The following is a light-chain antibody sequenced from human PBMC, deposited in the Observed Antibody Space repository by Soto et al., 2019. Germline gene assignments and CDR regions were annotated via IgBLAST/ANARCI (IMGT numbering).Light chain of an antibody. J-gene: IGKJ5*01. CDR3: QQRSNGIT. V-gene: IGKV3-11*01. Sequence: EILFTQSPATPSSSPREKATISCRASQSISSDLAWFQKKPGQAPRLLIHGASNRAPGIPARFSGSGSGTDFTLIISSLEPEDFAVYYCQQRSNGITFGQGTRLEIK. CDR2: GAS. CDR1: QSISSD.